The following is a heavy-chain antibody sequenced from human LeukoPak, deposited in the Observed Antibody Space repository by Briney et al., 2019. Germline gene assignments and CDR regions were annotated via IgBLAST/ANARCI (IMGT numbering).Heavy chain of an antibody. V-gene: IGHV4-59*01. J-gene: IGHJ6*02. CDR3: ARAMAVAGTIVHDYYYGMDV. Sequence: PSETLSLTCTVSGGSISSYYWSWIRQPPGKGLEWIGYIYYSGSTNYNPSLKSRVTISVDTSKNQFSLKLSSVTAADTAVYYCARAMAVAGTIVHDYYYGMDVWGQGTTVTVS. CDR2: IYYSGST. CDR1: GGSISSYY. D-gene: IGHD6-19*01.